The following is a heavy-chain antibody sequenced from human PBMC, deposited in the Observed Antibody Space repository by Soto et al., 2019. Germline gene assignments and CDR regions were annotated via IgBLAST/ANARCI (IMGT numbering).Heavy chain of an antibody. CDR1: GFTFSSYG. D-gene: IGHD1-26*01. J-gene: IGHJ4*02. CDR2: IWYDGSNK. CDR3: ARDRHWEPQYCFDY. V-gene: IGHV3-33*01. Sequence: PGGSLRLSCAASGFTFSSYGMHWVRQAPGKGLEWVAVIWYDGSNKYYADSVKGRFTISRDNSKNTLYLQMNSLRAEDTAVYYCARDRHWEPQYCFDYWGQGTLVTVSS.